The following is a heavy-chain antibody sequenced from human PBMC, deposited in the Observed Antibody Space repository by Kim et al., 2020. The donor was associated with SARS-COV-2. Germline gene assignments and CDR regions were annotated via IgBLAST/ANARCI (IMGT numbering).Heavy chain of an antibody. CDR3: KVDTAMDDAFDI. J-gene: IGHJ3*02. Sequence: GGSLRLSCAASRFTFSNYGMHWVRQAPGKGLEWVAVIWYDGSNKYYADSVKGRFTISRDNSKNTLYLQMNSLRAEDTAVYYCKVDTAMDDAFDIWGQGTMVTGSS. V-gene: IGHV3-33*01. CDR2: IWYDGSNK. D-gene: IGHD5-18*01. CDR1: RFTFSNYG.